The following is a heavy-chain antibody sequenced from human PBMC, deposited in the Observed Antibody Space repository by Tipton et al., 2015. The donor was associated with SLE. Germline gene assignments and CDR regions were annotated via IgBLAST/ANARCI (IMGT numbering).Heavy chain of an antibody. V-gene: IGHV4-61*02. D-gene: IGHD2-15*01. J-gene: IGHJ3*02. CDR2: IYSSGSI. Sequence: TLSLTCTVSGGSISSGSYYWTWIRQPAGRGLEWIGRIYSSGSINYNPSLKSRVTISVDTSQNQFSLKLSSVTAADTAVYYCASGTRGGAFDIWGQGTMVTVSS. CDR1: GGSISSGSYY. CDR3: ASGTRGGAFDI.